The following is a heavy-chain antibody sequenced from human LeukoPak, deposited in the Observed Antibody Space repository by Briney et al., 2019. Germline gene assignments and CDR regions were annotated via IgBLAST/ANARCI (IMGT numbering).Heavy chain of an antibody. D-gene: IGHD3-9*01. CDR1: GGSISSYY. CDR3: AREVPGWNYFDY. CDR2: IYYSGST. J-gene: IGHJ4*02. V-gene: IGHV4-59*01. Sequence: SETLSLTCTVSGGSISSYYWSWIRQPPGKGLEWIGYIYYSGSTNYNPSLKSRVTISVDTSKNQFPLKLSSVTAADTAVYYCAREVPGWNYFDYWGQGTLVTVSS.